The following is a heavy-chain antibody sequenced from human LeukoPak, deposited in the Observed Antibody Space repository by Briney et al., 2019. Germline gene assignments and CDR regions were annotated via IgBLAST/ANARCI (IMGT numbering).Heavy chain of an antibody. CDR3: ARDYYGSGSHDY. J-gene: IGHJ4*02. CDR2: IIPIFGTA. V-gene: IGHV1-69*13. Sequence: SVKVSCKASGGTSSSYAISWVRQAPGQELEWMGGIIPIFGTANYAQKFQGRVTITADESTSTAYMELSSLRSEDTAVYYCARDYYGSGSHDYWGQGTLVTVSS. CDR1: GGTSSSYA. D-gene: IGHD3-10*01.